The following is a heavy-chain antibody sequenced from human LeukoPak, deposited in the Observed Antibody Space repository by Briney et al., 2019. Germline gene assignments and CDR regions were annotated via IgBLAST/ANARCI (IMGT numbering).Heavy chain of an antibody. V-gene: IGHV1-69*05. D-gene: IGHD1-20*01. CDR3: ARDTEIVTGAFDI. CDR2: IIPIFGTA. J-gene: IGHJ3*02. Sequence: SVKVSCKASGGTFSSYAISWVRQAPGQGLEWIGGIIPIFGTANYVQKFQGRVTITTDESTSTAYMELSSLRSEDTAVYYCARDTEIVTGAFDIWGQGTMVTVSS. CDR1: GGTFSSYA.